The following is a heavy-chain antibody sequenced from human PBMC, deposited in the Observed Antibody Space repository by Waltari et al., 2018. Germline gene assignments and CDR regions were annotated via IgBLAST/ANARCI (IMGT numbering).Heavy chain of an antibody. CDR3: ASLIKCYDSSGYYRD. V-gene: IGHV5-51*01. D-gene: IGHD3-22*01. Sequence: EVQLVQSGAEVKKPGESLKISGKGSGYSFTSYWIGWVRQMPGKGLEWRGIIYPGDSDARYSRSVQVPVTISAAKSLSTAYLQWSSLKASDTAMYYCASLIKCYDSSGYYRDWGQGTLVTVSS. CDR1: GYSFTSYW. J-gene: IGHJ4*02. CDR2: IYPGDSDA.